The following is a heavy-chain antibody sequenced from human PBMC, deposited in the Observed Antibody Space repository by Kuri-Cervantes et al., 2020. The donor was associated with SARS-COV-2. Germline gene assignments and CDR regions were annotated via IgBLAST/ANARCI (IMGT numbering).Heavy chain of an antibody. V-gene: IGHV4-39*01. CDR1: GGSISSSSYY. CDR2: IYYSGST. Sequence: SETLSLTCTVSGGSISSSSYYWGWIRQPPGKGLEWIGSIYYSGSTYYNPSLKRRVTISVDTSKNQFSLKLSSVTAADTAVYYCARLVGPYYYDSGSYATFDYWGQGTLVTVSS. CDR3: ARLVGPYYYDSGSYATFDY. D-gene: IGHD3-10*01. J-gene: IGHJ4*02.